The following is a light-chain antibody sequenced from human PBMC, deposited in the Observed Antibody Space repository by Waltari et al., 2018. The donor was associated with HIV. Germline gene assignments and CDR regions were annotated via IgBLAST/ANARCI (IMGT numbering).Light chain of an antibody. CDR2: STN. V-gene: IGLV8-61*01. CDR1: SGSVSTSYY. Sequence: QTVVTQEPSFSVSPGGTVTLTCGLSSGSVSTSYYPSWYQQTPGQAPRTLIYSTNTRSSGVPDRFSGSKSGTSASLAISGLRSDDEADYYCAVWDDSLSGPVFGGGTKLTVL. CDR3: AVWDDSLSGPV. J-gene: IGLJ3*02.